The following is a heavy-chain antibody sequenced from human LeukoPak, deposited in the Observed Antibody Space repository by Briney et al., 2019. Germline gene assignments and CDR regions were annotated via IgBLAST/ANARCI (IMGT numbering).Heavy chain of an antibody. Sequence: GGSLRLSCAASGVTFSSYAMGWVRQAPGKGLGWVAAVGASGGSTHHADSVKGRFTISRDNSKNTLYLQMNSLRAEDTAVYYCAKLYGSGTYYNLFDYWGQGTLVTVSS. CDR2: VGASGGST. CDR3: AKLYGSGTYYNLFDY. D-gene: IGHD3-10*01. J-gene: IGHJ4*02. V-gene: IGHV3-23*01. CDR1: GVTFSSYA.